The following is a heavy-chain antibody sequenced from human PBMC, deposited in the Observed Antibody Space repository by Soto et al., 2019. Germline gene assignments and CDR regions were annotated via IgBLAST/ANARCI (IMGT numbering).Heavy chain of an antibody. CDR3: ARDLEGQWLSHYFDY. D-gene: IGHD6-19*01. J-gene: IGHJ4*02. Sequence: QVQLVESGGGVVQPGRSLRLSCAASGFTFSSYAMHWVRQAPGKGLEWVAVISYDGSNKYYADSVKGRFTISRDNSKNTLYLQMNSLRAEDTAVYYCARDLEGQWLSHYFDYWGQGTLVTVSS. CDR2: ISYDGSNK. V-gene: IGHV3-30-3*01. CDR1: GFTFSSYA.